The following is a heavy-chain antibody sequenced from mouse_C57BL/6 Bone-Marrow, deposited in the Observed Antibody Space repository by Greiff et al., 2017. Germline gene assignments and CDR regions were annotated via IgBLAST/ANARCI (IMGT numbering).Heavy chain of an antibody. V-gene: IGHV14-4*01. CDR2: IDPENGDT. Sequence: VQLQQSGAELVRPGASVKLSCTASGFNIKDDYMHWVKQRPEQGLEWIGWIDPENGDTEYASKFQGKATITADTSSNTAYLQLSSLTSEDTAVYYCTKRGNDGYYPFAYWGQGTLVTVSA. J-gene: IGHJ3*01. CDR3: TKRGNDGYYPFAY. CDR1: GFNIKDDY. D-gene: IGHD2-3*01.